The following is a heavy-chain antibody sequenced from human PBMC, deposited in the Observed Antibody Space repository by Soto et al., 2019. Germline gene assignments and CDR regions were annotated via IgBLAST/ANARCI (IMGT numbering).Heavy chain of an antibody. V-gene: IGHV4-4*02. CDR2: IYHSGST. J-gene: IGHJ5*02. CDR3: ASLCCGGDCDQGLDP. Sequence: PSETLSLTCAVSCGSISSSNWWSWVRQPPGKGLEWIGEIYHSGSTNYNPSLKSRVTISVDKSKNQFSLKLSSVTAADTAVYYCASLCCGGDCDQGLDPWGQGTLVTVSS. D-gene: IGHD2-21*02. CDR1: CGSISSSNW.